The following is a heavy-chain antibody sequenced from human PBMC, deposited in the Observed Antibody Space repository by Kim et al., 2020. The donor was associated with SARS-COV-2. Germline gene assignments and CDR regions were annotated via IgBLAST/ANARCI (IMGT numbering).Heavy chain of an antibody. D-gene: IGHD1-26*01. Sequence: GGSLRLSCAAFGFPFSSYALSWVRQAPGKGLEWVSAFSGRGTYYADSVKGRFTISRDNSKNTLYLQMNSLRADDTAVYYCSKNAGGYRALNVDYWGQGTRVTVSS. CDR1: GFPFSSYA. V-gene: IGHV3-23*01. J-gene: IGHJ4*02. CDR2: FSGRGT. CDR3: SKNAGGYRALNVDY.